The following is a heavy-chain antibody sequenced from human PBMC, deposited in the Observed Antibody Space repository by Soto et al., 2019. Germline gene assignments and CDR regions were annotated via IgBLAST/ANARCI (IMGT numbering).Heavy chain of an antibody. V-gene: IGHV2-5*02. J-gene: IGHJ4*02. CDR1: GFSLTSGVG. D-gene: IGHD5-12*01. CDR3: AHIDPEIVTVGGHGGFDY. CDR2: IYWDDDR. Sequence: QITLKESGPTLVRPPQTLTLTCTFSGFSLTSGVGVGWVRQPPGKALEWLALIYWDDDRRYSPSLKNRLTINTDTSKNQVILTMTNVGPVATATYFCAHIDPEIVTVGGHGGFDYWGQGTLVTVSS.